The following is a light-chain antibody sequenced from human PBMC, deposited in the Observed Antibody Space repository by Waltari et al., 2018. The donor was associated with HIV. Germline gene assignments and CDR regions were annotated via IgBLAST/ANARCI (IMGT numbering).Light chain of an antibody. CDR1: SSDVGTYNL. V-gene: IGLV2-14*02. CDR3: SSYTGTGTWV. CDR2: EVS. J-gene: IGLJ3*02. Sequence: QSALTQPASVSGSPGQSITISCTGTSSDVGTYNLVSWYQQPPGEAPKLILFEVSERPSGVSSRFSGSKSGNTASLTISGLQAEDEADYYCSSYTGTGTWVFGGGTKVTVL.